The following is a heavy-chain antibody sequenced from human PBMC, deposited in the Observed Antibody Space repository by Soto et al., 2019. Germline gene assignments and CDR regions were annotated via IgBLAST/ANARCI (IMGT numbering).Heavy chain of an antibody. CDR3: ARDSVRYCRDGVCYQRYYYFAMDV. CDR2: ISASNGNT. Sequence: QVQLVQSGAEVKNSGASVKVSCKASGYTFTSYGFSWVRQAPGQGLEWMGWISASNGNTNYAQKLEVRITMTTDTSTGTAYMELRSLRSEDTATYYCARDSVRYCRDGVCYQRYYYFAMDVWGQGTTVTVS. V-gene: IGHV1-18*01. D-gene: IGHD2-8*01. J-gene: IGHJ6*02. CDR1: GYTFTSYG.